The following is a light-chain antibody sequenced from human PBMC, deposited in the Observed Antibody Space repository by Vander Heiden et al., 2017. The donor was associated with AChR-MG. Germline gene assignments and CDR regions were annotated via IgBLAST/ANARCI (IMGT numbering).Light chain of an antibody. Sequence: QSALTQPRSVSGSPGQSVTISCTGARIGSNNYVSWYQQHQVEAPKLLIYDVTTRPEGVPDRFSGSKSGNTASLTISGLKAEDEADYYCCSYAVTYTKVFGGGTKVTVL. V-gene: IGLV2-11*01. CDR1: RIGSNNY. CDR2: DVT. CDR3: CSYAVTYTKV. J-gene: IGLJ2*01.